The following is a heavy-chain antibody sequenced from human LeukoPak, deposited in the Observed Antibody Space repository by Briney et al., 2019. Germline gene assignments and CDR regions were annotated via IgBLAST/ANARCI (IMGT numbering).Heavy chain of an antibody. CDR2: IYYSGST. CDR1: GGSISSYY. D-gene: IGHD3-22*01. V-gene: IGHV4-59*01. Sequence: SETLSLTCTVSGGSISSYYWSWLRQPPGKGLEWIGYIYYSGSTNYNPSLTSRVTISVDTSKNQFSLKLSSVTAADTAVYYCARDRYDSSGFGYYYYMDVWGKGTTVTVSS. CDR3: ARDRYDSSGFGYYYYMDV. J-gene: IGHJ6*03.